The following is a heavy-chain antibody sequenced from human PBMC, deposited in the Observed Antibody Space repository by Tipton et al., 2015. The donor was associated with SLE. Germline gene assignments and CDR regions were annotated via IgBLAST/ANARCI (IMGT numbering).Heavy chain of an antibody. V-gene: IGHV3-74*01. J-gene: IGHJ4*02. D-gene: IGHD3-3*01. CDR1: GFTFNSYW. CDR2: INSDGSST. Sequence: SLRLSCAASGFTFNSYWMHWVRQAPGKGLVWVSRINSDGSSTSYADSVKGRFTISRDNSKNTLYLQMNNLRAEDAATYYCAKMKVYYDFWGGPDSWGQGSVVTVSS. CDR3: AKMKVYYDFWGGPDS.